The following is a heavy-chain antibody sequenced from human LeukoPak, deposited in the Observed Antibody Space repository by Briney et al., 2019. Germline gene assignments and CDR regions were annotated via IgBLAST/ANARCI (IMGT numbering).Heavy chain of an antibody. V-gene: IGHV3-33*01. D-gene: IGHD2-15*01. J-gene: IGHJ3*02. Sequence: GGSLRLSCAASGFTFSSYGMHWVRQAPGKGLEWVAVIWYDGSNKYYADSVKGRFTFSRDNSKNTLYLQMNSLRAEDTAVYYCARDREGYCSGGSCFDAFDIWGQGTMVTVSS. CDR1: GFTFSSYG. CDR3: ARDREGYCSGGSCFDAFDI. CDR2: IWYDGSNK.